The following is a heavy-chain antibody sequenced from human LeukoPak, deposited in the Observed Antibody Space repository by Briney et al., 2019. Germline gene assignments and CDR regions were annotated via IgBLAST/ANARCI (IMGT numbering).Heavy chain of an antibody. CDR2: ISDSGGRT. V-gene: IGHV3-23*01. J-gene: IGHJ6*02. CDR3: ARVSGRIQIWPQPFGDGMDV. Sequence: GGSLRLSCAASILTFNADVMGWVRQAPGKGLECISAISDSGGRTYYADSVKGRFAISRDNSRNTLYLQMNSLRLEDTAIYYCARVSGRIQIWPQPFGDGMDVWGQGTTVTVSS. D-gene: IGHD5-18*01. CDR1: ILTFNADV.